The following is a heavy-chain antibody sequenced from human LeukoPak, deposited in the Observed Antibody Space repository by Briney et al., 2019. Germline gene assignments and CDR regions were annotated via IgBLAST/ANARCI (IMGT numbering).Heavy chain of an antibody. Sequence: PGGSLRLSCVASGFSFSRYDMHWVRQAPGKGLEWVVVISDDGRIKIYGDSVKGRLTISRDNSKNTLYLQMNSLRGEDTAVYYCARAAAETGSFRDNWFDPWGQGTLVTVSS. D-gene: IGHD3-9*01. CDR2: ISDDGRIK. V-gene: IGHV3-30*04. CDR3: ARAAAETGSFRDNWFDP. CDR1: GFSFSRYD. J-gene: IGHJ5*02.